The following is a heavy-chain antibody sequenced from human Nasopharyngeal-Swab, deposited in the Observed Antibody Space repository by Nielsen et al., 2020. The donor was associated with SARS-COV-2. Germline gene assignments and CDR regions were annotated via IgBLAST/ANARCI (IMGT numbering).Heavy chain of an antibody. D-gene: IGHD5-18*01. CDR3: ARGFSGYSYGYYFDY. CDR2: ISYDGSNK. V-gene: IGHV3-30-3*01. CDR1: GFTFSSYA. J-gene: IGHJ4*02. Sequence: GESLKISCAASGFTFSSYAMHWVRQAPGKGLEWVAVISYDGSNKYYADSVKGRFTISRDNSKNTLYLQMNSLRAEDTAVYYCARGFSGYSYGYYFDYWGQGTLVTVSS.